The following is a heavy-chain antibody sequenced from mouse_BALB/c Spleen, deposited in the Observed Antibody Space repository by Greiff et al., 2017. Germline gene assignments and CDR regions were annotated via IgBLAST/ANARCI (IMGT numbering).Heavy chain of an antibody. J-gene: IGHJ2*01. Sequence: DVQLVESGGGLVQPGGSLRLSCATSGFTFTDYYMSWVRQPPGKALEWLGFIRNKANGYTTEYSASVKGRFTISRDNSQSILYLQMNTLRAEDSATYYCAREGYFDYWGQGTTLTVSS. CDR2: IRNKANGYTT. CDR3: AREGYFDY. CDR1: GFTFTDYY. V-gene: IGHV7-3*02.